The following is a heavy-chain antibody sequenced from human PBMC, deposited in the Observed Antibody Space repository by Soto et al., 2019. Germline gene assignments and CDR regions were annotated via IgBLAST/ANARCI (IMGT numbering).Heavy chain of an antibody. CDR2: IYYSGST. CDR3: ARSPEATVTAFDY. J-gene: IGHJ4*02. CDR1: GGSISSGGYY. Sequence: QVQLQESGPGLVKPSQTLSLTCTVSGGSISSGGYYWGWIRQHPGKGLEWIGYIYYSGSTYYNPSLKGRVTISVDTSKNQFSLKLSSVTAADTAVYYCARSPEATVTAFDYWGQGTLVTVSS. D-gene: IGHD4-17*01. V-gene: IGHV4-31*03.